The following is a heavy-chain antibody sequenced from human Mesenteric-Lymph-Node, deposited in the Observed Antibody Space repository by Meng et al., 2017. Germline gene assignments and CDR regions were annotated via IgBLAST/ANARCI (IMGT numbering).Heavy chain of an antibody. Sequence: SVKVSCKASGGTFSSYVISWVRQAPGQGLEWMGKIIPTLGIPNYAQKFYGRVQTTADKFAGTVFMELTSLTSDDTAVYYSASPHEITLWGQGTMVTVSS. J-gene: IGHJ3*01. CDR1: GGTFSSYV. V-gene: IGHV1-69*04. CDR2: IIPTLGIP. CDR3: ASPHEITL. D-gene: IGHD5-24*01.